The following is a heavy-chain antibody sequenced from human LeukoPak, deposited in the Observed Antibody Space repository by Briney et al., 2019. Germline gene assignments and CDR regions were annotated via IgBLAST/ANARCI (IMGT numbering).Heavy chain of an antibody. Sequence: SETVSLVCTVSGGSISSSSYYWGWLRQPPGKGLEWIGSIYYSGSTYYNPSLKSPSPTSTAKSKNQFSLKLSSVTAADTAVYYCARRSIAAAGTRVSDFDSWGQGTLGSPS. D-gene: IGHD6-13*01. V-gene: IGHV4-39*01. J-gene: IGHJ4*02. CDR1: GGSISSSSYY. CDR2: IYYSGST. CDR3: ARRSIAAAGTRVSDFDS.